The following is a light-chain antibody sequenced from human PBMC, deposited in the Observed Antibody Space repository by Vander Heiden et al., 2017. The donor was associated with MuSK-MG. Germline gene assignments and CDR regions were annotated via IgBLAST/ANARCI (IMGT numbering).Light chain of an antibody. V-gene: IGKV1-33*01. CDR3: QQEDNRPIT. CDR1: QDISNY. J-gene: IGKJ5*01. CDR2: DES. Sequence: IQMTQSPSSLSASVGDRVTITRQASQDISNYLNWYQQKPGKAPKLLIYDESKLETGVPARFSGSGSGTDFTFTISSLQPEDFATYYCQQEDNRPITFGQGTRLEIK.